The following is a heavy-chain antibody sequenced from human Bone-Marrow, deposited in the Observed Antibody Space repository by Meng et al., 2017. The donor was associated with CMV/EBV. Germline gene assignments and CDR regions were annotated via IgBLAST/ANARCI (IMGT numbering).Heavy chain of an antibody. CDR3: ARDLMGVLTNAGYYGMDV. V-gene: IGHV3-48*03. CDR2: ISGYGGTI. Sequence: GESLKISCAASGFTFSSYEMNWVRQAPGKGLEWVSYISGYGGTIYYADSVKGRFTISRDNAKNSLYLQMNSLSAEDTAVYYCARDLMGVLTNAGYYGMDVWGQGTTVTVSS. J-gene: IGHJ6*02. CDR1: GFTFSSYE. D-gene: IGHD2-8*01.